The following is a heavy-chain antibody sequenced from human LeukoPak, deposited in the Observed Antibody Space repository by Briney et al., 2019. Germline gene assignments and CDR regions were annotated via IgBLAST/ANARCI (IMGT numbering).Heavy chain of an antibody. J-gene: IGHJ4*02. D-gene: IGHD2-2*01. V-gene: IGHV3-23*01. CDR2: ISGSGGST. CDR3: AKSLVPQDYFDY. Sequence: GGSLRLSCAASGFTFSSYAMSWVRQAPGKGLEWVSAISGSGGSTYYADSVKGRFTISRDNSKNTLYLHMNSLRAEDTAVYYCAKSLVPQDYFDYWGQGTLVTVSS. CDR1: GFTFSSYA.